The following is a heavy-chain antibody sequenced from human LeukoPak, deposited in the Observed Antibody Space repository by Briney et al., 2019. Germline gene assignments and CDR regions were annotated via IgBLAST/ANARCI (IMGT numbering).Heavy chain of an antibody. CDR3: ARDIAARY. Sequence: SETLSLTCTVSGASISSSYWSWIRQPPGKGLEWIAYIYYSGSTNYNPSLKSRVTISVDTSRNQLSLKLSSVTAADAAVYYCARDIAARYWGQGTLVTVSS. J-gene: IGHJ4*02. V-gene: IGHV4-59*01. CDR2: IYYSGST. CDR1: GASISSSY. D-gene: IGHD6-13*01.